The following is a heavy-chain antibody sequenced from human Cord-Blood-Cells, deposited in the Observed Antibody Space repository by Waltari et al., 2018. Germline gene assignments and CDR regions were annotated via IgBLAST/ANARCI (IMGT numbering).Heavy chain of an antibody. D-gene: IGHD1-7*01. CDR2: IIPILGIA. Sequence: QVQLVQSGAEVKKPGSSVQVSCKASGGTFSSDSISWVRQAPGQGLEWMGRIIPILGIANYAQKFQGRVTITADKSTSTAYMELSSLRSEDTAVYYCARDRRGNWNYAFDIWGQGTMVTVSS. J-gene: IGHJ3*02. CDR3: ARDRRGNWNYAFDI. CDR1: GGTFSSDS. V-gene: IGHV1-69*09.